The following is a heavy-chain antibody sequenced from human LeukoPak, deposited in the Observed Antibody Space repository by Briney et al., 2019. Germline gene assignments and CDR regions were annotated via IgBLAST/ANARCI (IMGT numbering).Heavy chain of an antibody. J-gene: IGHJ4*02. V-gene: IGHV3-30-3*01. CDR1: GFTFSSYA. D-gene: IGHD6-19*01. CDR2: ISYDGSNK. Sequence: GRSLRLSCAASGFTFSSYAMHWVRQAPGKGLEWVAVISYDGSNKYYADSVKGRFTISRDNSKNTLYLQMNSLRAEDTAVYYCAREVRSSGWYGARYFDYWGQGTLVTVSS. CDR3: AREVRSSGWYGARYFDY.